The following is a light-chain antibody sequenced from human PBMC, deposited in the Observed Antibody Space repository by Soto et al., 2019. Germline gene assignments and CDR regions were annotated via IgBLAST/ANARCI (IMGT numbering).Light chain of an antibody. CDR3: QQYNNWPRT. Sequence: EIVMTQSPATLSVSPGVRATLSCRASQSVSSNLAWYQQKPGQAPRLLIYGASTKATGIPARFSGSGSGTEFTLTISSLQSEDFAVYYCQQYNNWPRTCGQGTKVEIK. CDR2: GAS. CDR1: QSVSSN. V-gene: IGKV3-15*01. J-gene: IGKJ1*01.